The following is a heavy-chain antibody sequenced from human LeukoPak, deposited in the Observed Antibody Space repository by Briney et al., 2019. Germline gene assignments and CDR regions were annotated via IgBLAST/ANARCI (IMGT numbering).Heavy chain of an antibody. CDR3: AKDTEYYDSSGNFDY. V-gene: IGHV3-23*01. CDR2: ISGSGGST. Sequence: GGSLRLSCAASGFTFSSYAMSWVRQAPGKGLEWVSAISGSGGSTYYADSVKGRFTISRDNSKNTLYLQMNSLRAEDTAVYYCAKDTEYYDSSGNFDYWGQGTLVTVSS. D-gene: IGHD3-22*01. CDR1: GFTFSSYA. J-gene: IGHJ4*02.